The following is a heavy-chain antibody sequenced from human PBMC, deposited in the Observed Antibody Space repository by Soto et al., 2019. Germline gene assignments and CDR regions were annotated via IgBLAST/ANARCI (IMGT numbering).Heavy chain of an antibody. CDR2: INHSGST. Sequence: SETLSLTCAVYGGYFSGYYWSWIRQPQGKGLEWIGEINHSGSTNYNPSLKSRVTISVETSKNQFSLKLSSATAADTAVYYCARCGTGYYGSGSYHYFDYWGQGTLVTVSS. V-gene: IGHV4-34*01. J-gene: IGHJ4*02. CDR1: GGYFSGYY. D-gene: IGHD3-10*01. CDR3: ARCGTGYYGSGSYHYFDY.